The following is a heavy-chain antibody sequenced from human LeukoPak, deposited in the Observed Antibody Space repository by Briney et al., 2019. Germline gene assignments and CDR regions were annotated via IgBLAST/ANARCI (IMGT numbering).Heavy chain of an antibody. D-gene: IGHD2-2*01. Sequence: ASVKVSCKASGYTFTSYDINWLRQATGQGLEWMGWMNPNSGNTGYAQKFQGRVTMTRNTSISTAYMELSSLRSEDTAVYYCARDHGVPAAMGYYYYGMDVWGQGTTVTVSS. J-gene: IGHJ6*02. V-gene: IGHV1-8*01. CDR1: GYTFTSYD. CDR3: ARDHGVPAAMGYYYYGMDV. CDR2: MNPNSGNT.